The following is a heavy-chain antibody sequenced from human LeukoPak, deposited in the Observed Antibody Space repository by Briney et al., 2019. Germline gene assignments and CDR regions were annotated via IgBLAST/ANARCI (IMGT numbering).Heavy chain of an antibody. CDR3: ARERNSGDYGNAFDV. V-gene: IGHV1-2*02. D-gene: IGHD4-17*01. CDR1: GYTFTDYY. J-gene: IGHJ3*01. CDR2: INPKRGVT. Sequence: ASVKVSCKASGYTFTDYYIHWMRQAPGQGLEWMGWINPKRGVTTYAQKFQGRVTMTRDTSITTAYMELTRLRSDDTTIYYCARERNSGDYGNAFDVWGQGTKVTVSS.